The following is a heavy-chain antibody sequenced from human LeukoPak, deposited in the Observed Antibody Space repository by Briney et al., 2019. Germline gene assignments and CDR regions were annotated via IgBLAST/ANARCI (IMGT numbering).Heavy chain of an antibody. J-gene: IGHJ5*02. CDR2: IYTSGST. CDR3: ARDGLPAVDRWFDP. D-gene: IGHD5-12*01. CDR1: GGSISSGSYY. Sequence: PSQTLSLTCTVSGGSISSGSYYWSWIRQPAGKGLEWIGRIYTSGSTNYNPSLKSRVTISVDTSKNQFSLKLSSVTAVDTAVYYCARDGLPAVDRWFDPWGRGTLVTVSS. V-gene: IGHV4-61*02.